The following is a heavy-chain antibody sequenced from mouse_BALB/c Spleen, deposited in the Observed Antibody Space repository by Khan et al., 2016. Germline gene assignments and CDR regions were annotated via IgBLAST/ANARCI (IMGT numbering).Heavy chain of an antibody. CDR1: GDSITSGY. D-gene: IGHD2-4*01. CDR3: ARAGITTAYWYFDV. J-gene: IGHJ1*01. V-gene: IGHV3-8*02. CDR2: ISYSGST. Sequence: EVQLQESGPSLVKPSQTLSLTCSVTGDSITSGYWNWIRKFPGNKLEYMGYISYSGSTYYNPSLKSRISTTRDTSKNQYYLQLNSVTTEDTATYYCARAGITTAYWYFDVWGAGTTVTVSS.